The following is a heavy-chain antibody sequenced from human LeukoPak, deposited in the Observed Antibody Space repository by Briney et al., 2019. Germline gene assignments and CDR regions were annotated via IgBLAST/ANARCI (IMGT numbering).Heavy chain of an antibody. Sequence: SETLSLTCTVSGGSISNSNYYWGWIRQPPGKGLEWIGNIYYSGSTYYNPSLKSRVTISVDTSKNQFSLKLSSVTAADTAVYYCARRYLLRYFDWSFDYWGQGTLVTVSS. D-gene: IGHD3-9*01. CDR1: GGSISNSNYY. CDR2: IYYSGST. J-gene: IGHJ4*02. V-gene: IGHV4-39*01. CDR3: ARRYLLRYFDWSFDY.